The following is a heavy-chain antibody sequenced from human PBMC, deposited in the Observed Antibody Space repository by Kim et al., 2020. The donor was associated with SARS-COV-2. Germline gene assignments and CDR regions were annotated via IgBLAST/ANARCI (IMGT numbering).Heavy chain of an antibody. D-gene: IGHD2-21*02. CDR3: AREGRWSTALDY. V-gene: IGHV4-61*02. CDR2: DSASGST. J-gene: IGHJ4*02. CDR1: GASMTNNTLY. Sequence: SETLSLTCSVSGASMTNNTLYWSWIRQPAGKGLEWIGRDSASGSTNYKSSLRSRVTISLDTSKTQFSLKLNSATAADTAVYYCAREGRWSTALDYWGPGTLVTVSS.